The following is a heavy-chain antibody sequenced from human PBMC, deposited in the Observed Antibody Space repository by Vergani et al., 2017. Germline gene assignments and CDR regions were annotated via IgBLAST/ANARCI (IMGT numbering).Heavy chain of an antibody. Sequence: QVQLVESGGGVVQPGGSLRLSCAASGFTFTNYGMHWVRQAPGKGLEWVSAISGSGGSTYYADSVKGRFTISRDNSKNTLYLQMNSLRAEDTAVYYCVRLPRGPWNFDLWGRGTLITVSS. V-gene: IGHV3-NL1*01. J-gene: IGHJ2*01. CDR1: GFTFTNYG. CDR2: ISGSGGST. CDR3: VRLPRGPWNFDL.